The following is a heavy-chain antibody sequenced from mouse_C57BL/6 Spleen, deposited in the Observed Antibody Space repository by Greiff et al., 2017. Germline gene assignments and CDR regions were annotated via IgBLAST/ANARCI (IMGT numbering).Heavy chain of an antibody. Sequence: VQLQQSGAELMKPGASVKLSCKATGYTFPGYWIEWVKPRPGHCLEWIGEILTGSGSTTYNEKCKVKPTFPADTSSNTAYMQLSSLTTEDSAIYYCARSIYYGNYGYWGHGTTLTVSS. CDR2: ILTGSGST. V-gene: IGHV1-9*01. CDR3: ARSIYYGNYGY. D-gene: IGHD2-1*01. CDR1: GYTFPGYW. J-gene: IGHJ2*01.